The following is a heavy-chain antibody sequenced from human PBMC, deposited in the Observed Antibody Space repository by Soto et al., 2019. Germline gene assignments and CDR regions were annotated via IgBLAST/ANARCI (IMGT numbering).Heavy chain of an antibody. Sequence: GGSLRLSCTASGFTFGDYAMSWFRQAPGKGLEWVGFIRSKAYGGTTEYAASVKGRFTISRDDSKSIAYLQMNSLKTEDTAVYYCTRGRWETYYYYGMDVWGQGTTVTVSS. CDR3: TRGRWETYYYYGMDV. CDR1: GFTFGDYA. J-gene: IGHJ6*02. CDR2: IRSKAYGGTT. V-gene: IGHV3-49*03. D-gene: IGHD1-26*01.